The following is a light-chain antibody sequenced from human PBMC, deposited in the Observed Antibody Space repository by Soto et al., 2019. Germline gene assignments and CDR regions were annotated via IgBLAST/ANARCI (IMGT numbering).Light chain of an antibody. CDR2: GAS. Sequence: DIQMTQSPSTLSASVGDRVTITCRASHNINNWLAWSQQKPGKAPKVLIYGASTLESVVTSRFSGSGSRTEFTLTIIGLQSDDFATYDCQQHGDYPLSFGPGTKVDV. V-gene: IGKV1-5*03. CDR1: HNINNW. J-gene: IGKJ3*01. CDR3: QQHGDYPLS.